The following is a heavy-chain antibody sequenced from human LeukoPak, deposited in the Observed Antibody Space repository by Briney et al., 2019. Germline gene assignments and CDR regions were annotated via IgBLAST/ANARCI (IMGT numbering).Heavy chain of an antibody. CDR3: ARTTVVMDYFDY. CDR2: IGGSGGPT. D-gene: IGHD4-23*01. CDR1: GFSFSSYA. V-gene: IGHV3-23*01. Sequence: GGSLRLSCAASGFSFSSYAMTWVRQAPGKGLEWVSAIGGSGGPTYYADSVKGRFTISRDNSKNTLYLQMNSLRAEDTAVYYCARTTVVMDYFDYWGQGTLVTVSS. J-gene: IGHJ4*02.